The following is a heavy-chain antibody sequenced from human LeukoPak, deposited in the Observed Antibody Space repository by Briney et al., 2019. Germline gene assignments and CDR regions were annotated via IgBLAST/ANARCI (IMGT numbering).Heavy chain of an antibody. D-gene: IGHD6-19*01. CDR1: GFTFSSYW. V-gene: IGHV3-7*03. Sequence: GGSLRLSCAASGFTFSSYWMSWVRQAPGKGLEWVANIKQDGSEKYYVDSVKGRFTISRDNAKNSLYLQMNSLRAEDTAVYYCAKDEQWLVPAGPDYWGQGTLVTVSS. J-gene: IGHJ4*02. CDR2: IKQDGSEK. CDR3: AKDEQWLVPAGPDY.